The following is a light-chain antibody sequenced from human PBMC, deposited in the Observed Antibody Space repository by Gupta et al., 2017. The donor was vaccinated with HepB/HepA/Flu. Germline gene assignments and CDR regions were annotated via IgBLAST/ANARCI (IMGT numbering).Light chain of an antibody. CDR1: QSISSW. J-gene: IGKJ1*01. Sequence: DIQMTKSPSTLSASVGDRVTITCRASQSISSWLAWYQQKPGQAPKLLIQKASSLESGVPSRFSGSGSGTEFTLTISSLQPDDFATYNCQQYNSNSETFGQGTKVEIK. V-gene: IGKV1-5*03. CDR2: KAS. CDR3: QQYNSNSET.